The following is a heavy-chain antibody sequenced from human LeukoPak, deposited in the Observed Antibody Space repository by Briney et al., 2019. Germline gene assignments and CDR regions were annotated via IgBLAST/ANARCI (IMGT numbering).Heavy chain of an antibody. Sequence: GGSLRLSCAASGFTFSSNWMTWVRQAPGKGLEWVANIKQDGSEKYYVDSVKGRFTISRDNAKNSLYLQANSLRVEDTAVYYCARASYGPGRGYYYYYMDVWGKGTTVTVSS. V-gene: IGHV3-7*01. D-gene: IGHD3-10*01. CDR1: GFTFSSNW. J-gene: IGHJ6*03. CDR3: ARASYGPGRGYYYYYMDV. CDR2: IKQDGSEK.